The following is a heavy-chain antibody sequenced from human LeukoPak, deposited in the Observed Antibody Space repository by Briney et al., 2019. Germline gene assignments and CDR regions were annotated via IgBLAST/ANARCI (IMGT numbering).Heavy chain of an antibody. CDR2: ISSNGGST. V-gene: IGHV3-64*01. J-gene: IGHJ4*02. D-gene: IGHD7-27*01. CDR1: GFTFDSYS. Sequence: GGSLRLSCATSGFTFDSYSMHWVRQAPGKGLESVSAISSNGGSTYYANSVKGRFTISRDNSKNTLYLQVGSLRAEDMAVYYCTREGTPGSHDYWGQGALVTVSS. CDR3: TREGTPGSHDY.